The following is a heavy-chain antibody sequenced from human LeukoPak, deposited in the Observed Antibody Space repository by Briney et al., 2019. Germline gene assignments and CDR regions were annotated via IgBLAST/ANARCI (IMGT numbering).Heavy chain of an antibody. CDR2: INHSGST. CDR1: GESFSDCY. CDR3: ASLGELYRWFDP. V-gene: IGHV4-34*01. D-gene: IGHD3-10*01. J-gene: IGHJ5*02. Sequence: SETLSLTCAVYGESFSDCYWSWIRQSPGKGLEWIGEINHSGSTNYNPSLKSRVTISVDTSKNQFSLKLSSVTAADTAVYYCASLGELYRWFDPWGQGTLVTVSS.